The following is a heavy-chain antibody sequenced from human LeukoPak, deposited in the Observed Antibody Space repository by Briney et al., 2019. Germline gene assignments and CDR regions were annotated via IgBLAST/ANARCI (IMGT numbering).Heavy chain of an antibody. Sequence: NAGGSLRLSCAASGFTVSSNYMSWIRQAPGKGLEWVSYISSSGSTIYYADSVKGRFTISRDNAKNSLYLQMNSLRAEDTAVYYCARDRAVAGPSYYWGQGTLVTVSS. D-gene: IGHD6-19*01. J-gene: IGHJ4*02. V-gene: IGHV3-11*01. CDR1: GFTVSSNY. CDR3: ARDRAVAGPSYY. CDR2: ISSSGSTI.